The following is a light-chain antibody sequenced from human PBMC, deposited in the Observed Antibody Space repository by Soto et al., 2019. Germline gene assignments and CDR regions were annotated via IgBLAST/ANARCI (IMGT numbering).Light chain of an antibody. V-gene: IGLV2-11*01. CDR1: SGDVGGYNY. J-gene: IGLJ3*02. Sequence: QSALTQPRSVSGSPGQSVTISCTGTSGDVGGYNYVSWYQQHPGKAPKLMIYAVSQRPSGVPDRFSGSKSGSTASLTISGLQADDEADYYCCSYAGSYSLWVFGGGTKVTVL. CDR3: CSYAGSYSLWV. CDR2: AVS.